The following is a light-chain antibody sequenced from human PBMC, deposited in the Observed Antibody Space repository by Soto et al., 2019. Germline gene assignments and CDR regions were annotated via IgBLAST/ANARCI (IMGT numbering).Light chain of an antibody. V-gene: IGKV1-5*03. CDR1: QTISYW. CDR3: QQYSRYSIT. CDR2: KAS. Sequence: DIQMTQSPSTLSASVGDRVTITCRASQTISYWLAWYQQKPGKVPTVLIYKASTLESGVPSRFSGSGSGTEFTLTIRSLQPDDFATYYCQQYSRYSITFGGGTKVEMK. J-gene: IGKJ4*01.